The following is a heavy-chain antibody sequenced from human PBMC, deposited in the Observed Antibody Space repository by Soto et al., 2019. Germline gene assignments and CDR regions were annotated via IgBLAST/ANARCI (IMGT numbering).Heavy chain of an antibody. D-gene: IGHD4-17*01. CDR2: LAYDGNNK. Sequence: PGGSLRLSFAAFGFAFRSFAMHWGRKSPGKGLEWVALLAYDGNNKYFADSVKGRFPISRDNSKDTVYLQMDSLRHDDTAVYYCAKGTPVNGDYAIDYWGQGSLVTVSS. CDR3: AKGTPVNGDYAIDY. V-gene: IGHV3-30*18. J-gene: IGHJ4*02. CDR1: GFAFRSFA.